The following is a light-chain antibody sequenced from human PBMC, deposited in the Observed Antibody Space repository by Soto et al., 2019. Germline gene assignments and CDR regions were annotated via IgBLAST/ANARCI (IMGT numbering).Light chain of an antibody. CDR2: DAF. J-gene: IGKJ2*01. V-gene: IGKV3-11*01. Sequence: EIVLTQSPCTLSLSPGDRATLSCRASQSVRHFAWYQQKPGQAPRVLMSDAFTRASGTPARFSGSGSGTDFTLTIISLEPEDFAVDYWRQRGDRTMYTFGQGTILEI. CDR1: QSVRH. CDR3: RQRGDRTMYT.